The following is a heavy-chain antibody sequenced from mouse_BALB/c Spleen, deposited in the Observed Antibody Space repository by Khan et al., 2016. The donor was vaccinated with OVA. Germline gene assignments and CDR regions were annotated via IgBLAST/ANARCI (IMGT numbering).Heavy chain of an antibody. Sequence: EVMLVESGGGLVQPGGSLKLSCATSGFTFSDYYMYWVRQTPEKRLEWVAYISNGGGSTYYPDTVKGRFTISRDNAKNTLYLQMSRLKSEDTAMYYCARVYGNYAMDYWGQGTSVTVSS. V-gene: IGHV5-12*02. J-gene: IGHJ4*01. CDR2: ISNGGGST. D-gene: IGHD2-1*01. CDR1: GFTFSDYY. CDR3: ARVYGNYAMDY.